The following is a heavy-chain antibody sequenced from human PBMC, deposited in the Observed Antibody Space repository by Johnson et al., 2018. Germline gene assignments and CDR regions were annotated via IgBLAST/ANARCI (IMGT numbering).Heavy chain of an antibody. Sequence: VQLVESGGGLVQPGGSLRLSCAASGFTFSNYWMSWVRQAPGEGLEWVANIKQDGSEKHYVDSVKGRFTISRDSAKSSLYLQMNSLRAEDTAVYYCANIDTSGRGAYFQYWGQGTLVTVSS. J-gene: IGHJ1*01. V-gene: IGHV3-7*01. CDR1: GFTFSNYW. CDR2: IKQDGSEK. CDR3: ANIDTSGRGAYFQY. D-gene: IGHD3-22*01.